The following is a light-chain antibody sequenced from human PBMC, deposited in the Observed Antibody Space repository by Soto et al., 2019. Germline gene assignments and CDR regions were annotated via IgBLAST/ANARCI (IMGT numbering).Light chain of an antibody. J-gene: IGKJ5*01. CDR2: VTS. V-gene: IGKV1-12*01. CDR1: QDISSW. Sequence: DIHMTQSPSSVSASVGYRFTITCRASQDISSWLAWYQQKPGKAPKLLIYVTSNLQSGVPSRFSGSGSGTDFTLTISSLPPEDFATYYCQQANSFPITGGQGTRLENK. CDR3: QQANSFPIT.